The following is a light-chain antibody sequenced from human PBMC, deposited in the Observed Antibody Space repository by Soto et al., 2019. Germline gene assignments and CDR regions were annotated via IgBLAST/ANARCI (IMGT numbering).Light chain of an antibody. V-gene: IGKV1-27*01. J-gene: IGKJ1*01. CDR2: AAA. CDR3: QKYNSAPWT. Sequence: DIQMTQSPSSLSASVGDRVTMTCRASQGISNNLAWYQQKPGKVPKVLIYAAATLQSGVPSRFSGSGSGTDFTLTISSLHPEDVATYYCQKYNSAPWTFGQGTKVEIK. CDR1: QGISNN.